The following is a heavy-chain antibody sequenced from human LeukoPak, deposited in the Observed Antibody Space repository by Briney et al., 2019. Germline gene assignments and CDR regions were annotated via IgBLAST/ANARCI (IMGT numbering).Heavy chain of an antibody. V-gene: IGHV3-30-3*01. Sequence: GGSLRLSCAASGFTFSSYAMHWVRQAPGKGLEWVAVISYDGSNKYYADSVKGRFTISRDNSKNTLYPQMNSLRAEDTAVYYCAREIVGATLGAFDIWGQGTMVTVSS. CDR2: ISYDGSNK. J-gene: IGHJ3*02. CDR3: AREIVGATLGAFDI. CDR1: GFTFSSYA. D-gene: IGHD1-26*01.